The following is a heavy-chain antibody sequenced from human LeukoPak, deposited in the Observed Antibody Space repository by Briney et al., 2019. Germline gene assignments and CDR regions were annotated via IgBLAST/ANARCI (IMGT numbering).Heavy chain of an antibody. Sequence: PGGSLRLSCAASGFTFSSYWMSWFRQAPGKGLEWVANIKQDGSEKYYVDSVKGRFTIPRDNAKNSLYLQMNSLRAEDTAVYYCARDQDTVTFYYYYYYMDVWGKGTTVTVSS. J-gene: IGHJ6*03. V-gene: IGHV3-7*01. CDR3: ARDQDTVTFYYYYYYMDV. CDR2: IKQDGSEK. CDR1: GFTFSSYW. D-gene: IGHD4-17*01.